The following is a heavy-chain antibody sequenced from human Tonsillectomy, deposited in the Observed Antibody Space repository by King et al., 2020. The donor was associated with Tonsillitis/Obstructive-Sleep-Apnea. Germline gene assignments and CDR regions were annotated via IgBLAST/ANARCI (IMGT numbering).Heavy chain of an antibody. J-gene: IGHJ4*02. CDR3: AREPPSDTEDNFDY. Sequence: QQVQSGAEVNKPGASVKVSCKASGYTFTGYYMHWVRQAPGQGLEWMGWINPHSGGTNYAQKFQGRVTMTRNTSISTASMWLSSLRSDDTAVYYCAREPPSDTEDNFDYWGQGTVVTVSS. V-gene: IGHV1-2*02. CDR2: INPHSGGT. CDR1: GYTFTGYY. D-gene: IGHD1-14*01.